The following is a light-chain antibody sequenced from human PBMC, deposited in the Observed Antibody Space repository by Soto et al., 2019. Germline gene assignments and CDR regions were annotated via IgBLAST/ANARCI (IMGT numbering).Light chain of an antibody. CDR3: QQRTNWLWT. Sequence: EIVLTQSPGTLSLYPGERAIVSCRASQSVGSLLAWYQHNPGQAPRLLIFDASYRAAGIPARFRGSGSGTDFTLTIDSLEPEDFAVYYCQQRTNWLWTFGPGTKVDI. CDR1: QSVGSL. CDR2: DAS. J-gene: IGKJ1*01. V-gene: IGKV3-11*01.